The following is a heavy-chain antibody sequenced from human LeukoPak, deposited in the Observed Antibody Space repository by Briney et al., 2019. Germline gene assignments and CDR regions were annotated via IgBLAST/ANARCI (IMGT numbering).Heavy chain of an antibody. Sequence: GGSLRLSCSASGFTFSSYAMHWVRQAPGKGLECVSAINSNGGSTYYADSVKGRFTISRDNSKNTLYLQMNSLRAEDTAVYYCAKEKEMATTFYYYYYGMDVWGQGTTVTVSS. CDR2: INSNGGST. J-gene: IGHJ6*02. CDR3: AKEKEMATTFYYYYYGMDV. D-gene: IGHD5-24*01. CDR1: GFTFSSYA. V-gene: IGHV3-64*04.